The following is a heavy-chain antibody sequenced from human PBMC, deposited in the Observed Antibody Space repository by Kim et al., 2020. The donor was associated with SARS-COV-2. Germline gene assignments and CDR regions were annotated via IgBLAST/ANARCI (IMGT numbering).Heavy chain of an antibody. Sequence: ASVKVSCKASGYTFTNYAINWVRQAPGKGPEWMGWINTNNGNPTYAQGFTGRFVFSLDTSVSTAYLQISSLKAEDTAVYYCARYYDLYGMDVWGQGTTVIVSS. CDR2: INTNNGNP. D-gene: IGHD3-3*01. J-gene: IGHJ6*02. CDR3: ARYYDLYGMDV. V-gene: IGHV7-4-1*02. CDR1: GYTFTNYA.